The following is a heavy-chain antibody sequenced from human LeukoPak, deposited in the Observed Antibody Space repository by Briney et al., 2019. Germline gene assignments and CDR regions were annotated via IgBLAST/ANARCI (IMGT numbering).Heavy chain of an antibody. Sequence: ASVKVSCKASGYTFTGYYIHWVRQAPGQGLEWMGWINPNSGGTKYAQNFQGRVTVTRDTSISTAYMELLSLTSDDTAVYYCARERIVVVTLSDAVDIWGQGTMVTVSS. CDR2: INPNSGGT. D-gene: IGHD2-21*02. CDR3: ARERIVVVTLSDAVDI. V-gene: IGHV1-2*02. J-gene: IGHJ3*02. CDR1: GYTFTGYY.